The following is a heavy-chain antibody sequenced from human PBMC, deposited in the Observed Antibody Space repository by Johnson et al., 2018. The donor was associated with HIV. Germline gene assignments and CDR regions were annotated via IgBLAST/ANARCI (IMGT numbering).Heavy chain of an antibody. Sequence: QVQLVESGGGSVQPGGSLRVSCAASGFTYNNYAMSWVRQAPGKGLEWVAVISFDGGDKYYADSVKGRFTISRDNAKNSLYLQMNNLRDEDTAVYYCAKNQLLRYDAFNFWGQGTMVTVSS. J-gene: IGHJ3*01. CDR1: GFTYNNYA. CDR3: AKNQLLRYDAFNF. CDR2: ISFDGGDK. D-gene: IGHD3-22*01. V-gene: IGHV3-33*03.